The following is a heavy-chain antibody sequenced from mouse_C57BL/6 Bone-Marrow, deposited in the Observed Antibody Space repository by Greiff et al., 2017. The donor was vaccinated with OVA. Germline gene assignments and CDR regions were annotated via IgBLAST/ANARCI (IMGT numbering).Heavy chain of an antibody. J-gene: IGHJ2*01. CDR2: IWWDDDK. CDR1: GFSLSTFGMG. D-gene: IGHD1-1*01. CDR3: ARAPGYGSSFPFDY. Sequence: QVQLKESGPGILQPSQTLSLTCSFSGFSLSTFGMGVGWIRQPSGKGLEWLAHIWWDDDKYYNPALKSRLTISKDTSKNQVFLKIANVDTADTATYYCARAPGYGSSFPFDYWGQGTTLTVSS. V-gene: IGHV8-8*01.